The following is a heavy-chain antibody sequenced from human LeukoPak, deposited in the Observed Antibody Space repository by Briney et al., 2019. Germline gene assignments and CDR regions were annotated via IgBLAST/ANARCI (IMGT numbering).Heavy chain of an antibody. V-gene: IGHV3-30*02. CDR1: GFTFSSYG. CDR2: IRYDGSNK. D-gene: IGHD3-22*01. CDR3: ARENDSSGYYYMDV. Sequence: GGSLRLSCAASGFTFSSYGMHWVRQAPGKGLEWVAFIRYDGSNKYYADSVKGRFTISRDNAKNSLYLQMNSLRAEDTALYYCARENDSSGYYYMDVWGKGTTVTVSS. J-gene: IGHJ6*03.